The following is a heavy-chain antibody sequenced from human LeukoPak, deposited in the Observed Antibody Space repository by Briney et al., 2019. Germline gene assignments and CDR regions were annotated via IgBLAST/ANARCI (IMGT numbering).Heavy chain of an antibody. CDR1: GFTFTTYP. Sequence: QPGGSLRLSCAASGFTFTTYPVGWVRQAPGKGLEWVSSVSHSGVDTYYADSVTGRFSISRDNSKNTLYLQMNSLRAEDTALYYCARGNGQGSSDDAFDIWGQGTMVTVSS. CDR2: VSHSGVDT. V-gene: IGHV3-23*01. D-gene: IGHD1-1*01. CDR3: ARGNGQGSSDDAFDI. J-gene: IGHJ3*02.